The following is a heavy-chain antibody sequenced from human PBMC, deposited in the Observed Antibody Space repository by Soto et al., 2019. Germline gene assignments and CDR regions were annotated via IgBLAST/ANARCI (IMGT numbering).Heavy chain of an antibody. V-gene: IGHV4-30-4*01. D-gene: IGHD3-22*01. CDR3: ARAFDDSSGYYGGLGY. CDR2: IYYSGST. J-gene: IGHJ4*02. CDR1: GGSISSGDYY. Sequence: TLSLTCTFSGGSISSGDYYWSWIRQPPGKGLEWIGYIYYSGSTYYNPSLKNRITISVDTPKNQLSLKLSSVTAADTAVYYCARAFDDSSGYYGGLGYWGQGTLVTVSS.